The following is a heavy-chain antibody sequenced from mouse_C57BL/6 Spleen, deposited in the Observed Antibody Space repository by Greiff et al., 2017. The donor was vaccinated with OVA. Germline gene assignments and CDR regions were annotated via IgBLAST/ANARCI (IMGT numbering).Heavy chain of an antibody. Sequence: QVQLQQPGAELVKPGASVKLSCKASGYTFTSYWMQWVKQRPGQGLEWIGAIDPSDSYTNYNKKFKGKATLTVDTSSSTAYMQLSSLTSEDSAVYYCARPYYSNYHVLFAYWGQGTLVTVSA. CDR3: ARPYYSNYHVLFAY. V-gene: IGHV1-50*01. CDR2: IDPSDSYT. CDR1: GYTFTSYW. D-gene: IGHD2-5*01. J-gene: IGHJ3*01.